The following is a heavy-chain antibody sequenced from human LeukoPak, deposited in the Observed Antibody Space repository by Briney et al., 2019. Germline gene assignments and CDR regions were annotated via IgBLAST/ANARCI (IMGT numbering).Heavy chain of an antibody. J-gene: IGHJ4*02. Sequence: GGSLRLSCAASGFNFYNFWMTWVRQAPGKGLVWVSRINSDGRSTNYADSVKGRFSISRDNAENTLYLQMNSLRVEDTAVYYCVRGADTGYSSDSWGQGTLVTVSS. CDR2: INSDGRST. CDR1: GFNFYNFW. V-gene: IGHV3-74*01. D-gene: IGHD3-9*01. CDR3: VRGADTGYSSDS.